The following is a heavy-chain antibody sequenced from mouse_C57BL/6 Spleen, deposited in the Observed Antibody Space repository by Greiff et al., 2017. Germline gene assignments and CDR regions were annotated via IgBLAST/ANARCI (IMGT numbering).Heavy chain of an antibody. CDR3: ARNYDYGSRVFYY. D-gene: IGHD1-1*01. CDR2: IHPNSGST. J-gene: IGHJ2*01. V-gene: IGHV1-64*01. Sequence: QVQLQQPGAELVQPGASVKLSCKASGYTFTSYWMHWVKQRPGQGLEWIGMIHPNSGSTNYNEKFKSKATLTVDKSSSTAYMQLSSLTSEDSAVNYCARNYDYGSRVFYYWGQGTTLTVSS. CDR1: GYTFTSYW.